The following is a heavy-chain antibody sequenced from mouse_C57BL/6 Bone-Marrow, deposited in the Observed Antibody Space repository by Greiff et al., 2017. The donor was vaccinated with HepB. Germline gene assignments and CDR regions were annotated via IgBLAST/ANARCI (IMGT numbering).Heavy chain of an antibody. J-gene: IGHJ4*01. Sequence: EVQVVESGGGLVKPGGSLKLSCAASGFTFSSYAMSWVRQTPEKRLEWVATISDGGSYTYYPDNVKGRFTISRNNAKNNLYLQMSHLKSEDTAMYYCAREGVPYYGSSGPYAMDYWGQGTSVTVSS. CDR2: ISDGGSYT. CDR3: AREGVPYYGSSGPYAMDY. V-gene: IGHV5-4*01. CDR1: GFTFSSYA. D-gene: IGHD1-1*01.